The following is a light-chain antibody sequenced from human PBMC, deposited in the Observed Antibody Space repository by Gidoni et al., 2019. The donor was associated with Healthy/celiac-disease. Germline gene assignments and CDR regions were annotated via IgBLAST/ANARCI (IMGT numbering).Light chain of an antibody. CDR1: QSISSW. J-gene: IGKJ5*01. CDR3: QQYNSYPIT. CDR2: DAS. V-gene: IGKV1-5*01. Sequence: DIQMTQSPSTLSASVGDRVTITCRASQSISSWLAWYQQKPGKAPKLLIYDASSLESGVPSRFSGSGSGTEFTLTISSLQPDDFATYYCQQYNSYPITLGQXTRLEIK.